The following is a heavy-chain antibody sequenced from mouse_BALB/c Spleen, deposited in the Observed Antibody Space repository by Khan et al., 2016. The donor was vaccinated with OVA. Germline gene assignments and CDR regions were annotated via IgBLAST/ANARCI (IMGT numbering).Heavy chain of an antibody. CDR3: ARDGSRYNYAMDY. J-gene: IGHJ4*01. CDR2: ISYSGST. V-gene: IGHV3-2*02. D-gene: IGHD2-3*01. CDR1: GYSITSDYA. Sequence: EVKLEESGPGLVKPSQSLSLTCTVTGYSITSDYAWNWIRQFPGNTLEWMGYISYSGSTNYNPSLKSRISITRDTSKNQFILHLNSVTTEDTATYYCARDGSRYNYAMDYWGQGTSVTVSS.